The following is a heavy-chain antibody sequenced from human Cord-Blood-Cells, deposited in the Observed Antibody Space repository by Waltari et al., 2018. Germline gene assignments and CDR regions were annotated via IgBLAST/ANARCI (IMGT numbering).Heavy chain of an antibody. Sequence: QVQLQQWGAGLLKPSETLSLTCAVYGGSFSGYYWSWIRQPPGKGLEWIGEIKHRGSSNYNPSLKSRVTRSVDTSKNQFALKLSSVTAADTAVYYCARDHSGYDFGLDYWGQGTLVTVSS. J-gene: IGHJ4*02. CDR1: GGSFSGYY. V-gene: IGHV4-34*01. CDR2: IKHRGSS. D-gene: IGHD5-12*01. CDR3: ARDHSGYDFGLDY.